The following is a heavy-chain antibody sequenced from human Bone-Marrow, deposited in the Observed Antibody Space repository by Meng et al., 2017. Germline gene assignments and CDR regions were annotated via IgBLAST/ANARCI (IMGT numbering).Heavy chain of an antibody. CDR2: INHSGST. J-gene: IGHJ6*01. Sequence: SETLSLTCAVYGGSFSGYYWSWIRQPPGKGLEWIGEINHSGSTNYNPSLKSRVTISVDTSKNQFSLKLSSVTAADTAVYYCARHSGWTAQKYYYYYYGMDVWGQGTMVTVDS. V-gene: IGHV4-34*01. CDR1: GGSFSGYY. D-gene: IGHD6-19*01. CDR3: ARHSGWTAQKYYYYYYGMDV.